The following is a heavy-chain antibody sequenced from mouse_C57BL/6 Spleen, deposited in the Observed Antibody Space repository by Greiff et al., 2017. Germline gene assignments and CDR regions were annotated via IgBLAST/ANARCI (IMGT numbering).Heavy chain of an antibody. Sequence: QVQLKQPGAELVKPGASVKLSCKASGYTFTSYWMHWVKQRPGRGLEWIGRIDPHSGGTKYNEKFKSEATLTVDKPSSTADMQLSRLTSEDSAVYYCARGGSSLYYAMDYWGQGTSVTGAS. V-gene: IGHV1-72*01. CDR1: GYTFTSYW. CDR2: IDPHSGGT. J-gene: IGHJ4*01. D-gene: IGHD1-1*01. CDR3: ARGGSSLYYAMDY.